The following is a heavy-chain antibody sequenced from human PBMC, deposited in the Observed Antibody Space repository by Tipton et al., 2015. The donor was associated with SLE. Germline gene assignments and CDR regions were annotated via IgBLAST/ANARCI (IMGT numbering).Heavy chain of an antibody. J-gene: IGHJ4*02. CDR3: ARDRVDF. CDR1: GYTFTSYG. V-gene: IGHV1-18*04. Sequence: GEVKKPGASVKVSCKASGYTFTSYGISWVRQAPGQGLEWMGWISVYNGKADYAQRFQGRVTMTTDTSTSTAYMELRSLRSDDTAVYYCARDRVDFWGQGTLVTVSS. CDR2: ISVYNGKA.